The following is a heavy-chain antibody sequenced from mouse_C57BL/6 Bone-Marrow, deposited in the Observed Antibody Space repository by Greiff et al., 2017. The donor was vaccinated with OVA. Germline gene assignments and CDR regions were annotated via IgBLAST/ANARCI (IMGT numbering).Heavy chain of an antibody. J-gene: IGHJ2*01. Sequence: EVMLVESGGGLVQPGGSMKLSCVASGFTFSNYWMNWVRQSPEKGLEWVAQIRLKSDNYATHYAESVKGRFTISRDDSKSSVYLQMNNLRAEDTGIYYCTGGSGYFDYWGQGTTLTVSS. D-gene: IGHD3-1*01. CDR2: IRLKSDNYAT. CDR3: TGGSGYFDY. V-gene: IGHV6-3*01. CDR1: GFTFSNYW.